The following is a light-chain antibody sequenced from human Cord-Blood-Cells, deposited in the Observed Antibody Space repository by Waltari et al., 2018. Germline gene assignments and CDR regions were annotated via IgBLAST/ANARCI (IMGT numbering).Light chain of an antibody. V-gene: IGKV3-15*01. J-gene: IGKJ1*01. CDR1: QSVRSN. CDR2: GAS. CDR3: QQYNNWHTWT. Sequence: EIVMTQSPATLSVSPGERATLSCRASQSVRSNLAWYQQKPGQVPRLLIYGASTRATSIPARCSGSGSGTEFTLTISSLQSEDFAVYYCQQYNNWHTWTFGQGTKVEIK.